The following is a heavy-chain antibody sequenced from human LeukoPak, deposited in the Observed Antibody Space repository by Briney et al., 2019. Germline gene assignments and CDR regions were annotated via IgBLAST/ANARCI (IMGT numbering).Heavy chain of an antibody. V-gene: IGHV1-18*01. J-gene: IGHJ4*02. D-gene: IGHD4-23*01. CDR1: GYTFTSYG. CDR3: ARGTRGVNSPYFDY. CDR2: ISAYNGDT. Sequence: ASVKVSCKASGYTFTSYGISWVRQAPGQGLEWMGWISAYNGDTNYAQKLQGRVTMTTDTSTSTAYMELRSLRSDDTAVYYCARGTRGVNSPYFDYWGQGTLVTVSS.